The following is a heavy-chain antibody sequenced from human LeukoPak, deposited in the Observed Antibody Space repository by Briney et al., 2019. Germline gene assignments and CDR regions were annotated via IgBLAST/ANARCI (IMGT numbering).Heavy chain of an antibody. D-gene: IGHD6-25*01. CDR1: GFTFSTYA. CDR3: AKISSSAESNFDY. J-gene: IGHJ4*02. Sequence: PGGSLRLSCAASGFTFSTYAMHWVRQAPGKGLEWVAFIWPDGSKKYYADSVKGRFAISRENSKNTVYLQMNDLRPEDTALYFCAKISSSAESNFDYWGQGILLTVSS. V-gene: IGHV3-30*02. CDR2: IWPDGSKK.